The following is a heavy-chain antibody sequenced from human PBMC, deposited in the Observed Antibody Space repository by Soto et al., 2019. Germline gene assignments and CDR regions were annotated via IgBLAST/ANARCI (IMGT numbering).Heavy chain of an antibody. CDR1: GGSFSGDY. J-gene: IGHJ4*02. CDR2: IHHSGRT. V-gene: IGHV4-34*01. D-gene: IGHD1-26*01. Sequence: SETLSLTCAVYGGSFSGDYWSWIRQPPGKGLEWIGEIHHSGRTNYNPSLKSRVTISADTSKNQLSLKLSSVTAADTAVYYCALKKRAATAFDSWGQGTLVTVSS. CDR3: ALKKRAATAFDS.